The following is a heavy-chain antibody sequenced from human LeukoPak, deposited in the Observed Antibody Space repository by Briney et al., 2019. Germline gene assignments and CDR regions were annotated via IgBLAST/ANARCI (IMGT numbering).Heavy chain of an antibody. CDR1: GFTFDDYA. CDR2: ISWNSGSI. V-gene: IGHV3-9*01. D-gene: IGHD1-1*01. CDR3: VRGTNDWTGIDY. Sequence: GGSLRLSCAASGFTFDDYAMHWVRQAPGKGLEWVSGISWNSGSIGYADPVKGRFTISRDNARNTLYLQMNSLRVEDTAIYYCVRGTNDWTGIDYWGQGTLVTVSS. J-gene: IGHJ4*02.